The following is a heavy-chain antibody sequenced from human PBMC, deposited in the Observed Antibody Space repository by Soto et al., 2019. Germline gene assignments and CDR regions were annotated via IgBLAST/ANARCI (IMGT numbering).Heavy chain of an antibody. Sequence: EVPLVESGGALVKPGESLTLSCAASGFTFNSAWMTWVRQAPGKGLEWVGRIKSWTDGGRVDPAAPVKGRFTISRDDSKSTFYRQMNSLKSEDTAVYYCTTLRREKSCTSVSCYGDGAYWGQGTLVTVSS. D-gene: IGHD2-2*01. J-gene: IGHJ4*02. CDR3: TTLRREKSCTSVSCYGDGAY. CDR1: GFTFNSAW. V-gene: IGHV3-15*02. CDR2: IKSWTDGGRV.